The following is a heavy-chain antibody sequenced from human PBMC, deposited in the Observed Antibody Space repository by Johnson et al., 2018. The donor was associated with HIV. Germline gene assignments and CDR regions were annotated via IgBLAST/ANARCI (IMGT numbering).Heavy chain of an antibody. Sequence: MLLVESGGVVVQPGGSLRLSCETSRFTFDDYAMHWVRQAPGKGLEWVSAIGTAGDTYYPGSVKGRFTISRENAKNSLYLQMNSLRAGDTAVYYCARGVPFGVVRLGYRAFDIWGQGTMVTVSS. J-gene: IGHJ3*02. CDR3: ARGVPFGVVRLGYRAFDI. CDR2: IGTAGDT. D-gene: IGHD3-3*01. CDR1: RFTFDDYA. V-gene: IGHV3-13*01.